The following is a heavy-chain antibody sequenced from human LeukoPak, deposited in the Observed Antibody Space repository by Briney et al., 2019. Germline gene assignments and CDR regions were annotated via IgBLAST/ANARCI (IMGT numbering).Heavy chain of an antibody. CDR1: GFTFSNYS. D-gene: IGHD3-16*01. V-gene: IGHV3-21*01. J-gene: IGHJ6*04. CDR3: AKSTRAVMAMMDV. Sequence: GGSLRLSCAASGFTFSNYSMNWVRQAPGKGLEWDSSISSRSTYIYHADSVKGRFTISRDNAKNSLFLQMNSLRAEDTAVYFCAKSTRAVMAMMDVWGKGTTVTVSS. CDR2: ISSRSTYI.